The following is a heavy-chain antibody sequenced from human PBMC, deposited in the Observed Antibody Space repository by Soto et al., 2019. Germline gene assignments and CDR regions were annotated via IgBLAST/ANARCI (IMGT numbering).Heavy chain of an antibody. Sequence: ARTASRYTVTISVVAVLLQDPGQGLEWMGWISANNGKRSYSQNLQDRVTLTTDTSTSTAYMELRSLRSDDTAFYYSTLDCGGAPCYPGYWVQGTPVTVSS. V-gene: IGHV1-18*01. CDR1: RYTVTISV. D-gene: IGHD2-21*01. J-gene: IGHJ4*02. CDR3: TLDCGGAPCYPGY. CDR2: ISANNGKR.